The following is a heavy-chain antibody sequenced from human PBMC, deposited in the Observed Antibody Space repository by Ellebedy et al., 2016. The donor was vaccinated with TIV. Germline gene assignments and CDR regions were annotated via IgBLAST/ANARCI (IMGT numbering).Heavy chain of an antibody. V-gene: IGHV4-59*12. Sequence: SETLSLXXTVSGGSISHYYWSWIRQPPGKGLEWIGYIYYSGSTNYNPSLKSRVTISVDTSKNQFSLKLTSVTAADTGIYYCARELRGSFFDFWGQGTLVTVSS. J-gene: IGHJ4*03. CDR1: GGSISHYY. CDR2: IYYSGST. D-gene: IGHD5-24*01. CDR3: ARELRGSFFDF.